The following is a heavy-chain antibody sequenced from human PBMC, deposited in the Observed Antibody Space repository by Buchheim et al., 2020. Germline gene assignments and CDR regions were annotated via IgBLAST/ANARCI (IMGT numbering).Heavy chain of an antibody. CDR2: IYTSGST. V-gene: IGHV4-61*02. CDR1: GGSISSGSYY. Sequence: QVQLQESGPGLVKPSQTLSLTCTVSGGSISSGSYYWSWIRQPAGKGLEWIGRIYTSGSTNYNPSLKSRVTISVDTSKNQFSPKLSSVTAADTAVYYCARVGYYYDSSGYSPIDYWGQGTL. CDR3: ARVGYYYDSSGYSPIDY. J-gene: IGHJ4*02. D-gene: IGHD3-22*01.